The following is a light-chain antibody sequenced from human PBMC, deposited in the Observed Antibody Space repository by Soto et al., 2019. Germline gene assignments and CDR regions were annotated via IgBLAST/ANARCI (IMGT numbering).Light chain of an antibody. CDR3: QQYNNWPRT. V-gene: IGKV3-15*01. J-gene: IGKJ1*01. CDR2: GAS. Sequence: EIVLTQSPGTLSLSPGERATLSCRASQSFSSRYLAWYQQKPGQAPRLFMYGASTRATGIPARFSGSGSGTEFTLTISSLQSEDFAVYYCQQYNNWPRTFGQGTKVDIK. CDR1: QSFSSRY.